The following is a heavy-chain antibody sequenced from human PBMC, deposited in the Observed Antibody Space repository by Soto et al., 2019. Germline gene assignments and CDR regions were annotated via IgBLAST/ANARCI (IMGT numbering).Heavy chain of an antibody. V-gene: IGHV4-39*01. J-gene: IGHJ6*02. CDR3: RRSSRYSTDV. CDR2: IYYNGST. D-gene: IGHD2-2*01. Sequence: SETLSVTCTVSCGSVSSGSYFWGWIRQPPGKGLEWIGTIYYNGSTYYNPSLKGRVTLSVDTSKNQFSLNLTSVTAADTAVYYCRRSSRYSTDVWGHGTTVTVS. CDR1: CGSVSSGSYF.